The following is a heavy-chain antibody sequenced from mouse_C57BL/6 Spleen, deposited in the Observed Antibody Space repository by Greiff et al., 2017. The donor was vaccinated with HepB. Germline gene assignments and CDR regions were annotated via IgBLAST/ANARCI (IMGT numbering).Heavy chain of an antibody. J-gene: IGHJ2*01. CDR3: ARSPYDYCFDY. D-gene: IGHD2-4*01. CDR2: INPSSGYT. Sequence: VQRVESGAELAKPGASVKLSCKASGYTFTSYWMHWVKQRPGQGLEWIGYINPSSGYTKYNQKFKDKATLTADKSSSTAYMQLSSLTYEDSAVYYCARSPYDYCFDYWGQGTTLTVSS. V-gene: IGHV1-7*01. CDR1: GYTFTSYW.